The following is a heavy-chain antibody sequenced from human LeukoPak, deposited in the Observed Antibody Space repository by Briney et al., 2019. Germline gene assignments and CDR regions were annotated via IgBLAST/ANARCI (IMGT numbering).Heavy chain of an antibody. CDR1: GFTFSIDA. D-gene: IGHD2-15*01. CDR2: ISGSGGST. Sequence: GGSLRLSCAASGFTFSIDAVSWVRQPPGEWLEWVSSISGSGGSTYYADSVKARFTISRDNSKKKVYLQMISLRTEDTAVYYCRKGWARVVVIAANPKYWGQGTMVTVSS. V-gene: IGHV3-23*01. CDR3: RKGWARVVVIAANPKY. J-gene: IGHJ4*02.